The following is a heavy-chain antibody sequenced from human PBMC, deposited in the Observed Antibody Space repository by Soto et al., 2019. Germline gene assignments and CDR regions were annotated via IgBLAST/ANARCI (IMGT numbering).Heavy chain of an antibody. V-gene: IGHV3-23*01. CDR2: VSIGGST. CDR1: GFTFSSYA. CDR3: AKRRGAGGHVDY. J-gene: IGHJ4*02. D-gene: IGHD2-15*01. Sequence: GGSLRLSCAASGFTFSSYALGWVRQGPGQWLAWVAGVSIGGSTHYADSVRGRFTISRDNSNHTLSLQMNSLTAEYTAVDFCAKRRGAGGHVDYGGPGALVTGSS.